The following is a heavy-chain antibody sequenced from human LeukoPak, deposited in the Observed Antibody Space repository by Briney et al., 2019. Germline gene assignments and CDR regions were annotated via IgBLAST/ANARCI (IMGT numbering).Heavy chain of an antibody. CDR2: IYYSGST. Sequence: SETLSLTCTVSGGSISSYYWSWIRQPPGKGLEWIGYIYYSGSTDYNPSLKSRVTISVDTSKNQFSPKLTSVTAADTAVYYCARHSRGIAATNIDYWGQGTLVTVSS. CDR3: ARHSRGIAATNIDY. CDR1: GGSISSYY. D-gene: IGHD6-13*01. V-gene: IGHV4-59*08. J-gene: IGHJ4*02.